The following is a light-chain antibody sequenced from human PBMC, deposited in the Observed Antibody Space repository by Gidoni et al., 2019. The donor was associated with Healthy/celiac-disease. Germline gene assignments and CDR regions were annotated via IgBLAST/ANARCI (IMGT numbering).Light chain of an antibody. J-gene: IGKJ4*01. V-gene: IGKV1-12*01. CDR2: SAS. CDR1: QGISSW. CDR3: QQANSSPLT. Sequence: DIQLTQSPSSVSASVGDRVTITCRASQGISSWLAWYQQKPEQAPRLLIYSASTLYTGVPSRFSGSGSGTDLTLTISSLQPEDFATYYWQQANSSPLTFGGXTKVEIK.